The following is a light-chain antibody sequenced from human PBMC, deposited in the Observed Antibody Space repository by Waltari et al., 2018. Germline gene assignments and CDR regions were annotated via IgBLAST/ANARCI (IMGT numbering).Light chain of an antibody. CDR3: QQSYSTPPRT. CDR1: QSISNN. Sequence: DIQMTQSPPSLSASVGDRVTITCRASQSISNNLYWYQQKAGKAPILLIYAASSLQSGVPSRFSGSGSVTDFTLTILSLQPDDFATDYCQQSYSTPPRTFGQGTKVENK. CDR2: AAS. V-gene: IGKV1-39*01. J-gene: IGKJ1*01.